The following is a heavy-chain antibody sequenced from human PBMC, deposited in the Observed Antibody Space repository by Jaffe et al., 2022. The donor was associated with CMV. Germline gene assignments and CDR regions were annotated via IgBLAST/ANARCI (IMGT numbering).Heavy chain of an antibody. D-gene: IGHD3-16*01. CDR3: ARRGGDGYNFHY. CDR1: GYTFTNYY. CDR2: INPSGGST. V-gene: IGHV1-46*01. J-gene: IGHJ4*02. Sequence: QVQLVQSGAEVKKPGASVKVSCKASGYTFTNYYVHWVRQAPGQGLEWMGMINPSGGSTTYAQNFQGRVTMTRDTSTSTIYMELSSLRSEDTAVYYCARRGGDGYNFHYWGQGTLVTVSS.